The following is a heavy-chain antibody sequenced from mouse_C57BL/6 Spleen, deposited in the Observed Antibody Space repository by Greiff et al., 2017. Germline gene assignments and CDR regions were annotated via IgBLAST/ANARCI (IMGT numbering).Heavy chain of an antibody. CDR1: GYTFTSYW. V-gene: IGHV1-69*01. CDR2: IDPSDSYT. D-gene: IGHD1-1*01. CDR3: ARDYYGSSYWFAY. Sequence: QVQLQQPGAELVMPGASVKLSCKASGYTFTSYWMHWVKQRPGQGLEWIGEIDPSDSYTNYNPKFKGKATLTGDKSSSTAYMPLSSLTSEDSAVYYSARDYYGSSYWFAYWGQGTLVTVSA. J-gene: IGHJ3*01.